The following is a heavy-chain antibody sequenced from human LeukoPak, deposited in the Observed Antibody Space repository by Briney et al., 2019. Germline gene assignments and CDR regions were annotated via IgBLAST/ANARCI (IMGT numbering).Heavy chain of an antibody. D-gene: IGHD1-26*01. CDR3: ARDVKGRWELLGSHDY. CDR2: MSRSGNII. J-gene: IGHJ4*02. CDR1: GFTFSDYN. V-gene: IGHV3-48*01. Sequence: QPGGSLRLSCATSGFTFSDYNMNWVRQVPGKGLESVSYMSRSGNIIYYADSVKGQFTISRDNAKNSLYLQMNSLRVEDTGVYYCARDVKGRWELLGSHDYWGQGTLVSVSS.